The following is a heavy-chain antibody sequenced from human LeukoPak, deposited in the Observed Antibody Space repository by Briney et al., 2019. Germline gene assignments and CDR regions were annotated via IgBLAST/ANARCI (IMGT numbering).Heavy chain of an antibody. D-gene: IGHD6-6*01. CDR2: ISGSGGST. CDR3: AKDRIAARPGWFDP. J-gene: IGHJ5*02. Sequence: HPGRSLRLSCAASGFTFSSYAMSWVRQAPGKGLEWVSAISGSGGSTYYAHSVKGRFTISRDNSKNTLYLQMNSLRAEDTAVYYCAKDRIAARPGWFDPWGQGTLVTVS. CDR1: GFTFSSYA. V-gene: IGHV3-23*01.